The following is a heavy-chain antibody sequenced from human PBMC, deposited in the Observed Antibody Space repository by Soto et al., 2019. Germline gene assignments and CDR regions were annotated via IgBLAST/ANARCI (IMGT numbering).Heavy chain of an antibody. D-gene: IGHD3-22*01. CDR3: ARDVGGSVVPHWFDP. Sequence: QVQLQESGPGLVKASETLSLSCTVSGHSISADYWSWIRQPAGKRLEWSGRVDASGNTNYNPSLKSRVTMSVDTSKNQFFLKVRSVTAADTAMYFWARDVGGSVVPHWFDPWGQGALVTVSS. V-gene: IGHV4-4*07. CDR2: VDASGNT. CDR1: GHSISADY. J-gene: IGHJ5*02.